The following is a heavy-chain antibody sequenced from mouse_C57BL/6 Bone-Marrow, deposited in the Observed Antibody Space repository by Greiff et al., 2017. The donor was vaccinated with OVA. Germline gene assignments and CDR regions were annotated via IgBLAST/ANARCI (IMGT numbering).Heavy chain of an antibody. D-gene: IGHD1-1*01. CDR2: ISDGGSYT. CDR3: ARGLLRYYFDY. V-gene: IGHV5-4*03. Sequence: EVKVVESGGGLVKPGGSLKLSCAASGFTFSSYAMSWVRQTPEKRLEWVATISDGGSYTYYPDNVKGRFTISRDNAKNNLYLQMSHLKSEDTAMYYCARGLLRYYFDYWGQGTTLTVSS. CDR1: GFTFSSYA. J-gene: IGHJ2*01.